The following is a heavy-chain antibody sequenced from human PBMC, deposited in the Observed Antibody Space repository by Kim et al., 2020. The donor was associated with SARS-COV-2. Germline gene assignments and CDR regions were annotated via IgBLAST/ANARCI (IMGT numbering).Heavy chain of an antibody. CDR2: IYYSRST. CDR1: GGSISSGGYY. Sequence: SETLSLTCTVSGGSISSGGYYWNWIRQHPGKGLEWIGYIYYSRSTWYNPSLKSRVTISVDTSKNQFSLKLSSVTAADTAVYYCARDRSGYANFDFWGQGTLVTVSS. CDR3: ARDRSGYANFDF. D-gene: IGHD5-12*01. J-gene: IGHJ4*02. V-gene: IGHV4-31*03.